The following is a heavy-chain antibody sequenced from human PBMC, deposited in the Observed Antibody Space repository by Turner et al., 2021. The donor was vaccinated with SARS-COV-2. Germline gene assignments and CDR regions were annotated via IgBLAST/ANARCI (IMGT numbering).Heavy chain of an antibody. CDR1: GFTFSDYY. Sequence: QVQLVESGGGLVKPRGSLRLSCAASGFTFSDYYMSWIRQAPGKGLEWVSYISSSSSYTNYADSVKGRFTISRDNAKNSLYLQMNSLRAEDTAVYYCARDDYGDYNFDYWGQGTLVTVSS. CDR3: ARDDYGDYNFDY. CDR2: ISSSSSYT. V-gene: IGHV3-11*06. D-gene: IGHD4-17*01. J-gene: IGHJ4*02.